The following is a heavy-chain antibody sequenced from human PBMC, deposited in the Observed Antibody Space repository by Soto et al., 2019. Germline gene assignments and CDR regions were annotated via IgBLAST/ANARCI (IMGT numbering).Heavy chain of an antibody. CDR3: ATGRQMGY. J-gene: IGHJ4*02. V-gene: IGHV3-23*01. D-gene: IGHD7-27*01. Sequence: DVQVLESGGDLVQPGESLRLSCAAYGFPFSNYAMTWVRQAPGKGLEWVSTMSGSGDSIYYADSVKGRFTIARDNSKNTLYLQMNSLRADDWAVYYCATGRQMGYWGQGTLVIVSS. CDR1: GFPFSNYA. CDR2: MSGSGDSI.